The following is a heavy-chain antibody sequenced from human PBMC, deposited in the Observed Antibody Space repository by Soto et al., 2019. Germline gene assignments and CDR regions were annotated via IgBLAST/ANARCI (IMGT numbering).Heavy chain of an antibody. Sequence: QITLKESGPTLVKPTQTLTLTCTFSGFSFSTNGVGVAWIRQPPGGALEWLALIYWDDDKKYNPSLRSRLSITRDPSQNPVLFTISNMDPVDTANYYCAYRFLSGVGDYWGPGTLVTVSS. CDR2: IYWDDDK. CDR3: AYRFLSGVGDY. J-gene: IGHJ4*02. CDR1: GFSFSTNGVG. D-gene: IGHD3-3*01. V-gene: IGHV2-5*02.